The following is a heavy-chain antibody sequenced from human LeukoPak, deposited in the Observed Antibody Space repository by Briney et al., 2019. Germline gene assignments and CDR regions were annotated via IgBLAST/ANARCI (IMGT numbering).Heavy chain of an antibody. D-gene: IGHD2-2*01. V-gene: IGHV1-69*04. J-gene: IGHJ6*02. CDR3: ARESVVVVPAANYYYGMDV. CDR2: IIPILGIA. CDR1: GGTFSSYA. Sequence: SVKVSCKASGGTFSSYAISWVRQAPGQGLEWMGRIIPILGIANYAQKFQGRVTITADKSTSTVYMELSSLRSEDTAVYYCARESVVVVPAANYYYGMDVWGQGTTVTVSS.